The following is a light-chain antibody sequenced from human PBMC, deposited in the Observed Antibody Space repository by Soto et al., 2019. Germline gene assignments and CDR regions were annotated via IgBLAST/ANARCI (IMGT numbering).Light chain of an antibody. CDR2: DAS. CDR1: QSVSSSH. V-gene: IGKV3-20*01. Sequence: EIVLTQSPGTLSLSPGERATLTCRASQSVSSSHLAWYQQKPGQAPRLLIYDASSRATGIPDRFSGSGTGTDFTLTISRLEPEDFAVYYCQQYGSSPITFGHGTKVDIK. J-gene: IGKJ3*01. CDR3: QQYGSSPIT.